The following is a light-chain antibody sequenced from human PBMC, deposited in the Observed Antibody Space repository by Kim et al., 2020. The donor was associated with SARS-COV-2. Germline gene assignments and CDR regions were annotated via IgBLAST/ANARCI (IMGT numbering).Light chain of an antibody. CDR1: KVGDKY. CDR3: QAWDSSTVV. Sequence: SVSQGQTASITCSGDKVGDKYACWYQQKPGQSPVLVIYQDSKRPSGIPERFSGSNSGNTATLTISGTQAMDEADYYCQAWDSSTVVFGGGTQLTGL. J-gene: IGLJ2*01. CDR2: QDS. V-gene: IGLV3-1*01.